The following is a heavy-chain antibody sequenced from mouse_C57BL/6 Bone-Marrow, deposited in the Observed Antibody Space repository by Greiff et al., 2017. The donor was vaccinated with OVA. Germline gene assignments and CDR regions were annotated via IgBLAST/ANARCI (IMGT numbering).Heavy chain of an antibody. V-gene: IGHV5-12*01. CDR2: ISNGGGST. CDR1: GFTFSDYY. Sequence: EVHLVESGGGLVQPGGSLKLSCAASGFTFSDYYMYWVRQTPEKRLEWVAYISNGGGSTYYPDTVKGRFTISRDNAKNTLYLQMSRLKSEYTAMYYCARQGGITTVVADWYFDVWGTGTTVTVSS. J-gene: IGHJ1*03. CDR3: ARQGGITTVVADWYFDV. D-gene: IGHD1-1*01.